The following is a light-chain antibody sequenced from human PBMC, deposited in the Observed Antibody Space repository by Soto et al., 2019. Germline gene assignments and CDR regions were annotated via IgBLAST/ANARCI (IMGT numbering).Light chain of an antibody. CDR1: QSVSSN. CDR2: GAS. J-gene: IGKJ1*01. CDR3: QQYNNWQT. V-gene: IGKV3-15*01. Sequence: EIGMTQSPATLSVSPGERATLSCRASQSVSSNLAWYQQKPGQAPRLLIYGASTRATGIPARFSGSGSGTEFTLTISSLQSEDFAVYYCQQYNNWQTFGQGTKVEIK.